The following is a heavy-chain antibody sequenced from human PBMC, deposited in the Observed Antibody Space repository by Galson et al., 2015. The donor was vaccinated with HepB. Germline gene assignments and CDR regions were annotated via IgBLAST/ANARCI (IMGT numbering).Heavy chain of an antibody. CDR3: ARDLFGDSSRSGPFDY. CDR2: ISSSSSYT. V-gene: IGHV3-11*06. J-gene: IGHJ4*02. Sequence: SLRLSCAASGFTFSDYYMSWIRQAPGKGLEWVSYISSSSSYTNYADSVKGRFTISRDNAKNSLYLQMNSLRAEDTAVYYCARDLFGDSSRSGPFDYWGQGTLVTVSS. D-gene: IGHD3-22*01. CDR1: GFTFSDYY.